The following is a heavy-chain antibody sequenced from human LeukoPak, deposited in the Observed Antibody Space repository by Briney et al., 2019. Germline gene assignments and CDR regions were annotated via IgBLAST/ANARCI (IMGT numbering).Heavy chain of an antibody. CDR1: GYSFTSYW. CDR2: IYPGDSDT. Sequence: GESLKISCQGSGYSFTSYWIGWVRQMPGKGLEWMGIIYPGDSDTRYSPSFQGQVTISADKSISTAYLQWSSLKASDTAMYYCARVAHSSGYSTGEFDYWGQGTLVTVSS. V-gene: IGHV5-51*01. CDR3: ARVAHSSGYSTGEFDY. D-gene: IGHD3-22*01. J-gene: IGHJ4*02.